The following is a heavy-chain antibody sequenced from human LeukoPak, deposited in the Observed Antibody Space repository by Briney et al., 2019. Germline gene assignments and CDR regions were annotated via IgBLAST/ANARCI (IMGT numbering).Heavy chain of an antibody. J-gene: IGHJ5*02. CDR2: ISESGSAI. V-gene: IGHV3-48*03. D-gene: IGHD5-18*01. Sequence: GGSLRLSCEGSGFTFDKYGMNWVRQAPGKGLEWVSYISESGSAIYYADSVKGRFTISRDNAKNSLYLQMNSLRAEDTAVYYCARDQYNYGYVSWFDPWGQGTLVTVSS. CDR1: GFTFDKYG. CDR3: ARDQYNYGYVSWFDP.